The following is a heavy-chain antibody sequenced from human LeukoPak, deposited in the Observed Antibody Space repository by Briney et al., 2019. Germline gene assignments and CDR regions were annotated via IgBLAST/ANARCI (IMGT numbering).Heavy chain of an antibody. CDR1: GFTFDDYA. D-gene: IGHD3-10*01. Sequence: GGSLRLSCAASGFTFDDYAMHWVRQAPGKGLEWVSAISGSGGSTYYADSVKGRFTISRDNSKNTLYLQMNSLRAEDTAVYYCAKGVYYYGSGSLYGMDVWGQGTTVTVSS. V-gene: IGHV3-23*01. CDR2: ISGSGGST. CDR3: AKGVYYYGSGSLYGMDV. J-gene: IGHJ6*02.